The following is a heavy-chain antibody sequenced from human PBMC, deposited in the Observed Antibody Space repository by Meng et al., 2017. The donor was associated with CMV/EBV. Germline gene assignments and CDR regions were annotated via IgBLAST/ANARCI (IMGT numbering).Heavy chain of an antibody. CDR2: INHSGGT. CDR1: GGSFSGYY. Sequence: GSLRLTCAVYGGSFSGYYWSWIRQPPGKGLEWIGEINHSGGTNYNPSLKSRVTISVDTSKNQFSLKLSSVTAADTAVYYCARGLRFLYCSSTSCYTYYYYYGMDVWGQGTTVTVSS. J-gene: IGHJ6*02. V-gene: IGHV4-34*01. CDR3: ARGLRFLYCSSTSCYTYYYYYGMDV. D-gene: IGHD2-2*02.